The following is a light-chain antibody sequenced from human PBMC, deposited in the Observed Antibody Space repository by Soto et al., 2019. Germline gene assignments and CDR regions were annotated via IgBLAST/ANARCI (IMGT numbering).Light chain of an antibody. J-gene: IGKJ2*01. CDR1: QDISNY. CDR3: QQYDNLPYT. CDR2: DAT. V-gene: IGKV1-33*01. Sequence: DIQMTQSPSSLSASVGDRVTITCQASQDISNYLNWYQQKPGKAPKLLIYDATNLETGDPSRFSGSGSGTDFTFTISSLQPEDIATYYCQQYDNLPYTFGQRTKLEIK.